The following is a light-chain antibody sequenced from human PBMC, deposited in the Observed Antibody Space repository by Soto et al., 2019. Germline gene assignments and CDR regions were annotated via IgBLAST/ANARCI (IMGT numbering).Light chain of an antibody. CDR2: GIS. Sequence: EIVLTQSPGTLSFSPGEGSALSFMASQIVSSNYVAWYQQKPGQAPRLLIYGISSRATGIPDRFSGSGSGTDFSLTISRLEPEDFAVYYCEQYGSSPRTFGQGTKWIS. V-gene: IGKV3-20*01. CDR3: EQYGSSPRT. CDR1: QIVSSNY. J-gene: IGKJ1*01.